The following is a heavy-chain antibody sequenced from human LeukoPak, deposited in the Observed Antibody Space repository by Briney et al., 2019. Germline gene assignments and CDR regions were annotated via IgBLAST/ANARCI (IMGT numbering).Heavy chain of an antibody. CDR1: GYTFTSYD. J-gene: IGHJ4*02. D-gene: IGHD6-19*01. CDR2: MNPNSGNT. CDR3: ARGIAVAGYYFDY. Sequence: ASVKVSCKASGYTFTSYDINWVRQATGQGLEWMGWMNPNSGNTGYAQKFQGRVTMTRNTSISTAYMELSSLRSGDTAVYYCARGIAVAGYYFDYWGQGTLVTVSS. V-gene: IGHV1-8*01.